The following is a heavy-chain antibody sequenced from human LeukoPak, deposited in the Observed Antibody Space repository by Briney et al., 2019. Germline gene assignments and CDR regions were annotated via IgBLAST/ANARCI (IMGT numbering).Heavy chain of an antibody. CDR3: AREYVGPWYFDY. J-gene: IGHJ4*02. D-gene: IGHD1-26*01. V-gene: IGHV3-21*01. CDR2: ISSSSSYI. CDR1: GFTFSSYS. Sequence: PGGSLRLSCAASGFTFSSYSMKWVRQAPGKGLGWGSSISSSSSYIYYADSVKGRFTISRDNAKNSLYLQMNSLRAEDTAVYYCAREYVGPWYFDYWGQGTLVTVSS.